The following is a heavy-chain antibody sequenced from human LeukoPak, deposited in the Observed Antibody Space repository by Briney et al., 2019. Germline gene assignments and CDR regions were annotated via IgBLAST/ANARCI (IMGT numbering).Heavy chain of an antibody. CDR1: GYTFTSYG. Sequence: ASVKVSCKASGYTFTSYGISWVRQAPGQGLEWMGWISSYNGNTNYAQKLQGRVTMTTDTSTSTAYMERRSLRSGDTAVYYCAREDTYSSGWYGSFDPWGQGTLVTVSS. CDR2: ISSYNGNT. V-gene: IGHV1-18*01. J-gene: IGHJ5*02. CDR3: AREDTYSSGWYGSFDP. D-gene: IGHD6-19*01.